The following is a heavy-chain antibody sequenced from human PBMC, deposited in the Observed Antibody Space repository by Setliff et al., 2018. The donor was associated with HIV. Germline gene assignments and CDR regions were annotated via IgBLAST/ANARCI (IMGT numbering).Heavy chain of an antibody. J-gene: IGHJ6*02. CDR3: ARGSSIVVVTANPGGMDV. CDR1: GDSISSSSYY. V-gene: IGHV4-39*07. D-gene: IGHD2-21*02. Sequence: ASETLSLTCNVSGDSISSSSYYWGWIRQSPGKGLEWIGSFHHSGSTSYNPSLKSRVTISVDTSKNQFSLKLSSVTAAGTAVYYCARGSSIVVVTANPGGMDVWGQGTTVTVSS. CDR2: FHHSGST.